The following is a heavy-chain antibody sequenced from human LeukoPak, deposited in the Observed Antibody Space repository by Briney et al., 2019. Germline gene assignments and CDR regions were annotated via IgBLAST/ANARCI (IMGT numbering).Heavy chain of an antibody. CDR2: IYPDESNT. J-gene: IGHJ3*02. CDR1: GYSSSNYW. D-gene: IGHD3-10*01. CDR3: AHYGSGSRDAFDI. V-gene: IGHV5-51*01. Sequence: GESLKISCEGSGYSSSNYWIGWVRQMPGKGLEWMGNIYPDESNTRYSPSFQGQVTISADKSISTAYLQWSSLKASDTAMYYCAHYGSGSRDAFDIWGQGTMVTVSS.